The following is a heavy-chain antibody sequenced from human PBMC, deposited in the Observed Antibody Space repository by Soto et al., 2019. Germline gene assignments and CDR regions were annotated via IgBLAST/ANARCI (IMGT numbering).Heavy chain of an antibody. CDR3: ARGRGEIQGP. CDR2: INHSGST. V-gene: IGHV4-34*01. CDR1: GGSFSDNY. D-gene: IGHD3-16*01. J-gene: IGHJ5*02. Sequence: SETLSLTCAVYGGSFSDNYWSWIRQPPGKGLEWLGEINHSGSTNHNPSLKSRVTILADTSKKQFSLKLSSVTAADTAVYYCARGRGEIQGPWGQGTLVTVSS.